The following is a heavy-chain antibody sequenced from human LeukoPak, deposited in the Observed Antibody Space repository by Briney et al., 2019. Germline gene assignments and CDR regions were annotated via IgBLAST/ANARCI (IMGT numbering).Heavy chain of an antibody. CDR3: TTESLRTVTTHTLRGPFDY. CDR2: IKSKTDGGTT. D-gene: IGHD4-17*01. Sequence: LGGSLRLSCAASGFTFINAWMNWVRQAPGKGLEWVGRIKSKTDGGTTDYAAPVKGRFTISRDDSKNTLYLQMNSLKTEDTAVYYCTTESLRTVTTHTLRGPFDYWGQGTLVTVSS. V-gene: IGHV3-15*07. J-gene: IGHJ4*02. CDR1: GFTFINAW.